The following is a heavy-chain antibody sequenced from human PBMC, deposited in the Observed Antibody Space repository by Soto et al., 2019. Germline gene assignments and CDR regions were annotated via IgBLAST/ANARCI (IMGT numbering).Heavy chain of an antibody. V-gene: IGHV3-66*01. D-gene: IGHD2-15*01. J-gene: IGHJ6*04. CDR3: ARDDVLCDGGRCYGVPLAV. Sequence: GGSLRLSCAASGFTVRSKYMSWVREARGKGLEWVSLIQSRGPTYYADSVKGRFTISRDTSENTVHLQMDSLRAEDTAIYYCARDDVLCDGGRCYGVPLAVWGKGTTVTVSS. CDR1: GFTVRSKY. CDR2: IQSRGPT.